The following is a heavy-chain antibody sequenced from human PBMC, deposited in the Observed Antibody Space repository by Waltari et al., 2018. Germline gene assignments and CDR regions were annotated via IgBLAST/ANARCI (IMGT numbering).Heavy chain of an antibody. V-gene: IGHV1-24*01. CDR2: FDPEDGET. CDR3: ATDNPESGYYFY. D-gene: IGHD3-22*01. J-gene: IGHJ4*02. CDR1: GNTLSELS. Sequence: QVQLVQSGAEVKKPGASVKVSCKVSGNTLSELSIHWVRQAPGKGLEWMGGFDPEDGETIYAQKFKGRVTMTEDTFTDTAYMELSSLRFEDTAVYFCATDNPESGYYFYWGQGTLVTVSS.